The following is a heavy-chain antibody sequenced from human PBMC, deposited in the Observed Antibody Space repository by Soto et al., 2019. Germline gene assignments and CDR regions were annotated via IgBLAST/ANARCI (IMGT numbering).Heavy chain of an antibody. Sequence: EVQLVESGGGLVQPGGSLKLSCAVSGFTFSGSAMHWVRQASGKGLEWVARIRSKSNSYAPAYAASVKGRFTISRDDSKNTAYMQMNSLKTEDTAVYYCTRGYGDYVRDYWGQGTLVTVSS. D-gene: IGHD4-17*01. CDR1: GFTFSGSA. CDR3: TRGYGDYVRDY. V-gene: IGHV3-73*01. J-gene: IGHJ4*02. CDR2: IRSKSNSYAP.